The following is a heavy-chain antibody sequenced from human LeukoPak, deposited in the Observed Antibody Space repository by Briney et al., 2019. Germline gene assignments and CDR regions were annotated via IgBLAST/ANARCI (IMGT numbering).Heavy chain of an antibody. Sequence: GGSLRLSCAASGFTFSSYAMSWVRQAPGKGLEWVSAISGSGGSTYYADFVKGRFTISRDNSKSTLYLQMNSLRAEDTAVYYCAKTLSYSSGWVYWGQGTLVTVSS. J-gene: IGHJ4*02. CDR1: GFTFSSYA. CDR3: AKTLSYSSGWVY. CDR2: ISGSGGST. D-gene: IGHD6-19*01. V-gene: IGHV3-23*01.